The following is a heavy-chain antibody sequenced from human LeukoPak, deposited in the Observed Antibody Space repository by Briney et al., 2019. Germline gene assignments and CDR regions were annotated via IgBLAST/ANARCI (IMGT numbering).Heavy chain of an antibody. Sequence: ASVKVSCKASGYTFSSDGISWVRQAPGQGLEWMGWISSYNGNTKYAEKLQGRVTRTTDTSTSTAYMELRSLRSDDTAVYYCARVQLERSGEPFDYWGQGTLVTVSS. V-gene: IGHV1-18*01. CDR3: ARVQLERSGEPFDY. J-gene: IGHJ4*02. CDR1: GYTFSSDG. CDR2: ISSYNGNT. D-gene: IGHD1-1*01.